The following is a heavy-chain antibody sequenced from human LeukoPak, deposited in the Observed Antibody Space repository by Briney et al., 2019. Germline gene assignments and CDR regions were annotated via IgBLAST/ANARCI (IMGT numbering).Heavy chain of an antibody. J-gene: IGHJ4*02. CDR1: GFTFSSYA. V-gene: IGHV3-30-3*01. CDR3: ASTPTYQLLYGAGGY. Sequence: GRSLRLSCAASGFTFSSYAMHWVRQAPGKGLEWVAVISYDGSNKYYANSVKGRFTISRDNAKNSLYLQMNSLRAEDTAAYYCASTPTYQLLYGAGGYWGQGTLVTVSS. D-gene: IGHD2-2*02. CDR2: ISYDGSNK.